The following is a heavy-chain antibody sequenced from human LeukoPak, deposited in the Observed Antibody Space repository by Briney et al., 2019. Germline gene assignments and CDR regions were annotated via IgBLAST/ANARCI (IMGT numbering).Heavy chain of an antibody. Sequence: GGSLRLSCAASGFTFSSYSMNWVRQAPGKGLEWVSYISSSSSTIYYADSVKGRFTISRDNAKNSLYLQMNSLRAEDTAVYYCARSWGSFTLDYWGQGTLVTVSS. D-gene: IGHD3-16*01. CDR3: ARSWGSFTLDY. CDR1: GFTFSSYS. CDR2: ISSSSSTI. J-gene: IGHJ4*02. V-gene: IGHV3-48*01.